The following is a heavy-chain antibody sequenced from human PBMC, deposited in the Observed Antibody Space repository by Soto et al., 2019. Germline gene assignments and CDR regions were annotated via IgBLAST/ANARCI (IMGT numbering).Heavy chain of an antibody. CDR3: ARDNGGSSGWYEGMDV. V-gene: IGHV4-59*01. CDR2: IYYSGST. CDR1: GGSISSYY. J-gene: IGHJ6*02. Sequence: SETLSLTCTVSGGSISSYYWSWIRQPPGKGLEWIGYIYYSGSTNYNPSLKSRVTISVDTSKNQFSLKLSSVTAADTAVYYCARDNGGSSGWYEGMDVWGQGTTVTVSS. D-gene: IGHD6-19*01.